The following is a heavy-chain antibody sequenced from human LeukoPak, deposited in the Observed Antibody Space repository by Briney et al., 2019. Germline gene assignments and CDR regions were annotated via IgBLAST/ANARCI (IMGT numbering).Heavy chain of an antibody. CDR1: GGSFNAYS. CDR2: INLAGST. V-gene: IGHV4-34*01. D-gene: IGHD6-6*01. CDR3: ASSSKVVRPDSWDY. J-gene: IGHJ4*02. Sequence: SETLSLTCGVYGGSFNAYSWSWIRQSPGKGLEWIGEINLAGSTNYNPSLKSRVTMTMDTSKKEVSLKLTSVTAADTSIYFCASSSKVVRPDSWDYWGQGTLVTVSS.